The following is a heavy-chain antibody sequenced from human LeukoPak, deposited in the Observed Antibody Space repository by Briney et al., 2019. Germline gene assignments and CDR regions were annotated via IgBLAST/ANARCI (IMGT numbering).Heavy chain of an antibody. CDR2: IIPILGIA. CDR3: DTIFGVVTPYYYYGMDV. J-gene: IGHJ6*02. V-gene: IGHV1-69*04. Sequence: ASVKVSCTASGGTFSIYAISWVRQAPGQGVEWMGRIIPILGIANYAQKFQGRVTITSDKSTSTAYMELSSLRSEDTAVYYCDTIFGVVTPYYYYGMDVWGQRTTVTVSS. D-gene: IGHD3-3*01. CDR1: GGTFSIYA.